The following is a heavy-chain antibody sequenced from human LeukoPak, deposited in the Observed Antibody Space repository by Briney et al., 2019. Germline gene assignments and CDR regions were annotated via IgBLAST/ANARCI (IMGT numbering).Heavy chain of an antibody. CDR1: GFSFSDLW. V-gene: IGHV3-15*04. J-gene: IGHJ4*02. CDR2: IESKTNGGTT. Sequence: GGSHRLSCAASGFSFSDLWMSWVRQIPGKGLEWVGCIESKTNGGTTDYAAPVKGRFNIPRDDSTNTMYLQMNRLKSEYIAVYYCSTDGSGRKFDYWGQGILVTVSS. D-gene: IGHD3-10*01. CDR3: STDGSGRKFDY.